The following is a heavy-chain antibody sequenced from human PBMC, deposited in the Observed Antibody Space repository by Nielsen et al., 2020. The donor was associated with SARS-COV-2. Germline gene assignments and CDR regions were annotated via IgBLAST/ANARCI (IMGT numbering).Heavy chain of an antibody. CDR1: GYTLTELS. D-gene: IGHD3-10*01. J-gene: IGHJ5*02. CDR2: FDPEDGET. CDR3: ATGPPGGSGNEWCWFDP. Sequence: ASVKVSCKVSGYTLTELSMHWVRQAPGKGLEWMGGFDPEDGETIYAQKFQGRVTMTEDTSTDTAYMELSSLRSEDTAVYYCATGPPGGSGNEWCWFDPWGQGTLVTVSS. V-gene: IGHV1-24*01.